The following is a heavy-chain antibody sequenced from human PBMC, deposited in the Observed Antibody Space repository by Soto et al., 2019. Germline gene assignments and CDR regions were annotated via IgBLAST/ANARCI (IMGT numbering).Heavy chain of an antibody. CDR3: ARGIRYFDWLGGGGYYYYYMDV. V-gene: IGHV1-8*01. CDR2: MNPNSGNT. D-gene: IGHD3-9*01. Sequence: ASVKVSCKASGYTFTSYDINWVRQATGQGLEWMGWMNPNSGNTGYAQKFQGRVTMTRNTSISTAYMELSSLRSEDTAVYYCARGIRYFDWLGGGGYYYYYMDVWGKGTTVTVSS. CDR1: GYTFTSYD. J-gene: IGHJ6*03.